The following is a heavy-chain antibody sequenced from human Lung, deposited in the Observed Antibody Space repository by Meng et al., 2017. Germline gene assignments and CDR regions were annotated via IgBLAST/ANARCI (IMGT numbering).Heavy chain of an antibody. J-gene: IGHJ4*02. CDR1: GGSISSSNW. V-gene: IGHV4-4*02. D-gene: IGHD2-2*01. Sequence: QVRLRGSGPGLVKPWGTLCLTGGVSGGSISSSNWWGWVRQPPGKGLEWSGEIYHSGGNKYNPSLKSRVTISVDKSKNQFSLKLSSVTAADTAVYYCARGLGEAVVPRTMFDYWGQGTLVTVSS. CDR2: IYHSGGN. CDR3: ARGLGEAVVPRTMFDY.